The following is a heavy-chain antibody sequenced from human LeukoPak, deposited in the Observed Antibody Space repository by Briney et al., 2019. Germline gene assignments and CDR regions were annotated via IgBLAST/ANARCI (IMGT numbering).Heavy chain of an antibody. D-gene: IGHD3-10*01. Sequence: PGGSLRLSRAASGFTFSSYWMHWVRQAPGKGLEWVSAISGSGGSPYYADSVKGRFTISRDNSKTTLYLQMNTLRAEDTAVYYCARGEGTGKGLRFWGQGTLVTVSS. CDR1: GFTFSSYW. V-gene: IGHV3-23*01. CDR2: ISGSGGSP. CDR3: ARGEGTGKGLRF. J-gene: IGHJ4*02.